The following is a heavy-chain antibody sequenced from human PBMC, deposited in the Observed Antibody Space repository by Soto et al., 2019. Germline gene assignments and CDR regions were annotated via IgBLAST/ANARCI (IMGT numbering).Heavy chain of an antibody. V-gene: IGHV4-30-2*01. CDR1: GGSISSGGYS. Sequence: SETLSLTCAVSGGSISSGGYSWSWIRQPPGKGLEWIGYIYHSGSTYYNPSLKSRVTISVDRSKNQFSLKLSSVTAADTAVYYCARGRYDFWSGYFQYYYYYGMDVWGQGTTVTVSS. CDR2: IYHSGST. D-gene: IGHD3-3*01. J-gene: IGHJ6*02. CDR3: ARGRYDFWSGYFQYYYYYGMDV.